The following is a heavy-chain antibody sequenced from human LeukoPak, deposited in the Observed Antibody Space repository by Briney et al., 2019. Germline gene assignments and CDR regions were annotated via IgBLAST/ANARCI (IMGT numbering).Heavy chain of an antibody. D-gene: IGHD2-15*01. CDR2: IYWDDEK. CDR3: AHTPALVAPNWLDP. CDR1: GFSLSTSAVG. Sequence: ESGPTLVKPTQTLTLTCTFSGFSLSTSAVGVGWIRQPPGKALEWLAVIYWDDEKRYSPSLKSRLTITKDTSKNQVVLTMTNMDPVDTATYYCAHTPALVAPNWLDPWGQGTLVTVSS. V-gene: IGHV2-5*02. J-gene: IGHJ5*02.